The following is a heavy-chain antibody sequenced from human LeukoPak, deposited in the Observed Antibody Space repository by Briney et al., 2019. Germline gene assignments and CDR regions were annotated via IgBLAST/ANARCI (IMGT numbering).Heavy chain of an antibody. CDR2: ISYDGSNK. J-gene: IGHJ4*02. CDR3: ARKPLLWFGESAESSPLPDY. V-gene: IGHV3-30*03. Sequence: GGSLRLSCAASGFTFSSYGMHWVRQAPGKGLEWVAVISYDGSNKYYADSVKGRFTISRDNSKNTLYLQMNSLRAEDAAVYYCARKPLLWFGESAESSPLPDYWGQGTLVTVSS. CDR1: GFTFSSYG. D-gene: IGHD3-10*01.